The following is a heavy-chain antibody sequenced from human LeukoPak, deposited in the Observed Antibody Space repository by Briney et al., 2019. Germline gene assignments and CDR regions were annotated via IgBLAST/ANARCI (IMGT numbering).Heavy chain of an antibody. J-gene: IGHJ4*02. Sequence: PSETLSLTCTVSGVSISSSNSYWGWIRQPPGKGLEWIGSIYYSGSTNYNPSLKSRVTISVDTSKNQFSLKLSSVTAADTAVYYCARANYYDSSGYYPPLDYWGQGTLVTVSS. V-gene: IGHV4-39*07. CDR2: IYYSGST. CDR3: ARANYYDSSGYYPPLDY. D-gene: IGHD3-22*01. CDR1: GVSISSSNSY.